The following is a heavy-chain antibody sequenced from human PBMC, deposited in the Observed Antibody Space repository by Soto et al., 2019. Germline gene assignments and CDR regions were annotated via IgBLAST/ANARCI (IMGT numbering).Heavy chain of an antibody. CDR2: IYYSGST. D-gene: IGHD5-18*01. Sequence: QLQLQESGPGLVKPSETLSLTCTVSGGSISSSSYYWGWIRQPPGKGLEWIGSIYYSGSTYYNPSLKSRVTIPVDTSKNQFSLKLSSVTAADTAVYYCARVYVDTAMVSPWGQGTLVTVSS. CDR3: ARVYVDTAMVSP. V-gene: IGHV4-39*01. J-gene: IGHJ5*02. CDR1: GGSISSSSYY.